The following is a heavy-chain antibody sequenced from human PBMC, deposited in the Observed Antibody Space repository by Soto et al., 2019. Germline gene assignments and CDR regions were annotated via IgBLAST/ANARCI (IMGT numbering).Heavy chain of an antibody. J-gene: IGHJ4*02. CDR3: SRGGHCTDGVCSALDY. CDR2: IYYGGSA. CDR1: GGSISTYY. D-gene: IGHD2-8*01. V-gene: IGHV4-59*08. Sequence: QVQLQQSGPGLVKPSETLSLTCTVSGGSISTYYWSWIRQPPGKGLEWIGYIYYGGSANYNPSLESRVTISLDWSKKRFSLRLNSVTAADAAVYYCSRGGHCTDGVCSALDYWGQGTLVTVSS.